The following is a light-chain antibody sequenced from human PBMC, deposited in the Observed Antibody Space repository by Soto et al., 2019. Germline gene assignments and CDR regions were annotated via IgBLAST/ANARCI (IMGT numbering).Light chain of an antibody. J-gene: IGLJ3*02. V-gene: IGLV1-47*01. CDR1: NSNIENNY. CDR3: AAWDDSLSGGV. Sequence: QSVLTQPPSASGTPGQRVTISCSGSNSNIENNYLYWYQQLPGTPPKLLIYRNNQRPSGVPDRFSGSKSGTSASLAISGLRSEDEADYSCAAWDDSLSGGVFGGGTKLTVL. CDR2: RNN.